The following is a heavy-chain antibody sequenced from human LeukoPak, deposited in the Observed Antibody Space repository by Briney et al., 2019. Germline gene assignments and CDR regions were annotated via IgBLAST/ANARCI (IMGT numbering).Heavy chain of an antibody. J-gene: IGHJ4*02. Sequence: SETLSLTCAVSGGSFSGYYWSWIRQPPGKGLEWIGEINHSGSTNYNPSLKSRVTISVDTSKNQFSLKLSSVTAADTAVYYCARGASSIHFDYWGQGTLVTVP. CDR1: GGSFSGYY. CDR2: INHSGST. CDR3: ARGASSIHFDY. D-gene: IGHD3-16*01. V-gene: IGHV4-34*01.